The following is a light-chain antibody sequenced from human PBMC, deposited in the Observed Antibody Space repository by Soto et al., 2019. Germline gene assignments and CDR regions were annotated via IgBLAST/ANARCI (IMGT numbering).Light chain of an antibody. V-gene: IGLV2-14*01. CDR2: EVS. CDR3: NSYTSKSTGV. Sequence: QSALTQPASVCGSPGQSIIISCTGTSSDVGGYNYVSWYQQHPGKAPKLIIYEVSNRPSGVSNRFSGSKSGNTASLTISGLQAEDEADYYCNSYTSKSTGVFGTGTKLTVL. J-gene: IGLJ1*01. CDR1: SSDVGGYNY.